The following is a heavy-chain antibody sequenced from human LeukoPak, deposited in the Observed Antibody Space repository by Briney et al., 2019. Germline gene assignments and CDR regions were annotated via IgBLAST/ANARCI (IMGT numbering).Heavy chain of an antibody. J-gene: IGHJ4*02. Sequence: PGGSLRLSCAASGFTFSSYAMSWVRQAPGKGLEWVSAISRSGGSTYFPDSVKGRFTISRDNSKNTLYLQMNSLRTEDTAVYYCAKDVAYGSGFTFDYWGQGTLVTVSS. CDR3: AKDVAYGSGFTFDY. D-gene: IGHD3-10*01. CDR2: ISRSGGST. V-gene: IGHV3-23*01. CDR1: GFTFSSYA.